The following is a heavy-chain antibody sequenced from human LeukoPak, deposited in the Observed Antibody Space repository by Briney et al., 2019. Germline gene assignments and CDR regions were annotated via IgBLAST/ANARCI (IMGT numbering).Heavy chain of an antibody. CDR3: ASGEWMATIDY. J-gene: IGHJ4*02. Sequence: GGSLRLSCAASGFTFSSYWMSWVRQAPGKGLEWVANIKQDGSEKYYVDSVKGRFTISRDNAKNSRYLQMNSLRAEDTAVYFCASGEWMATIDYWGQGTLVTVSS. CDR2: IKQDGSEK. D-gene: IGHD5-12*01. V-gene: IGHV3-7*01. CDR1: GFTFSSYW.